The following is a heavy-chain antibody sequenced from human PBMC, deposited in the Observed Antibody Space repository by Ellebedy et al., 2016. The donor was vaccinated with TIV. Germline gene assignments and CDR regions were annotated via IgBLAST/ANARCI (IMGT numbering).Heavy chain of an antibody. V-gene: IGHV1-18*04. CDR2: ISAYNGNT. J-gene: IGHJ6*02. CDR1: GYTFTSYG. CDR3: ARDGDGDYVRYYYGMDV. Sequence: ASVKVSCKASGYTFTSYGISWVRQAPGQGLEWMGWISAYNGNTNYAQKLQGRVTMTTDTSTSTAYMELRSLRSDDTAVYYCARDGDGDYVRYYYGMDVWGQGTTVTVSS. D-gene: IGHD4-17*01.